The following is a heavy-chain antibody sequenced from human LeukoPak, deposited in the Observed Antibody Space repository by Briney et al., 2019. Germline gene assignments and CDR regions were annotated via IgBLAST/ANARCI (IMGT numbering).Heavy chain of an antibody. J-gene: IGHJ4*02. V-gene: IGHV3-64*01. CDR2: ISSNGDTT. Sequence: PGGSLRLSCAASGFTFSSHAMQWVRQAPGKGLEYVSAISSNGDTTYYANSVKDRFTISRDNSKNTLYLHMGSLRADDMAVYYCARVSNNYGVDYWGQGTLVTVSS. CDR1: GFTFSSHA. D-gene: IGHD2-8*01. CDR3: ARVSNNYGVDY.